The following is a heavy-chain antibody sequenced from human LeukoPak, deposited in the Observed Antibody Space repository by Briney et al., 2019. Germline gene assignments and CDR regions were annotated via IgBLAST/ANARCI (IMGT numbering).Heavy chain of an antibody. J-gene: IGHJ4*02. CDR1: GFTFDDYG. Sequence: GGSLRLSCAASGFTFDDYGMSWVRQAPGKGLEWVSGINWNGGSTGYADSVKGRFTISRDNAKNSLYLQMNSLRADDTAVYYCARVAEAAAFDYWGQGTMVTVSS. CDR2: INWNGGST. D-gene: IGHD6-13*01. CDR3: ARVAEAAAFDY. V-gene: IGHV3-20*04.